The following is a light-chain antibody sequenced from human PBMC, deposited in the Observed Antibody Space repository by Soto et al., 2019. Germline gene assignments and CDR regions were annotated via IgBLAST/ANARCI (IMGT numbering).Light chain of an antibody. V-gene: IGKV3-15*01. Sequence: DILMTQSPATLSVSPGERATLSCRASQSVSSKLAWYQQKPGQAPRLLIYDASTMDAGVPARFSGSGSGTEFTLTISSLQSEDFAVYYCQQYYSWPFTFGPGTKVDIK. CDR2: DAS. J-gene: IGKJ3*01. CDR3: QQYYSWPFT. CDR1: QSVSSK.